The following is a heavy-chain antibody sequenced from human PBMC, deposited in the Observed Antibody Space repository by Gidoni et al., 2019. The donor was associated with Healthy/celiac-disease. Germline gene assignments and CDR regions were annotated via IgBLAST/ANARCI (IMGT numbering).Heavy chain of an antibody. J-gene: IGHJ6*02. D-gene: IGHD6-13*01. CDR1: GGTFSSYA. Sequence: QVQLVQSGAEVKKHGSSVTVSCKASGGTFSSYASSRVRQAPGQGLEWMGGIIHIFGTANYAQKFQGRVTITADKSTSTAYMELISLRSEDTAVYYCARDTEVEYSSSWYGGYYYGMDVWGQGTTVTVSS. V-gene: IGHV1-69*06. CDR2: IIHIFGTA. CDR3: ARDTEVEYSSSWYGGYYYGMDV.